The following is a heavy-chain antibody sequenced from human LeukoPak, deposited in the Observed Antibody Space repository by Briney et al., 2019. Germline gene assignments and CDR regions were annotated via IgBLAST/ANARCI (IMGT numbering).Heavy chain of an antibody. V-gene: IGHV5-51*01. CDR2: IYPGDSDA. CDR1: GSPFTNYW. D-gene: IGHD6-13*01. CDR3: ARHGYSSRWYYYSMDV. Sequence: GESLKISCQASGSPFTNYWIAWVRQLPGKGLEWMGIIYPGDSDARYSPSFQGQVTISVHKSISTAYLQWSSLQASDTAMYYCARHGYSSRWYYYSMDVWGKGTTVTVSS. J-gene: IGHJ6*03.